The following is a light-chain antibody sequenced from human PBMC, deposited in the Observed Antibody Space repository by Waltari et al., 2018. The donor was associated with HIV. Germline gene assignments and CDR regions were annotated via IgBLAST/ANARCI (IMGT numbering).Light chain of an antibody. Sequence: DIQLTQSPSSLSASVGDSVTMPCQASRDINKYLNWFQHKSGKAPKLLIYDASSLETGVPAKFIGSGFGTDFTLTINNLQPEDVATYYCQQFDVLPITFGGGTKVEI. CDR1: RDINKY. CDR3: QQFDVLPIT. V-gene: IGKV1-33*01. J-gene: IGKJ4*01. CDR2: DAS.